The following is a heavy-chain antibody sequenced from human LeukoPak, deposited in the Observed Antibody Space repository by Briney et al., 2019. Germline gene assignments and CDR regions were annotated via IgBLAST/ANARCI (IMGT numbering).Heavy chain of an antibody. J-gene: IGHJ4*02. D-gene: IGHD2-21*02. Sequence: SETLSLTCTVSGGSISSSSYYWGWIRQPPGKGLEWIGSIYYSGSTYYNPSLKSRVTISVDTSKNQFSLKLSSVTAADTAVYYCARVGGLLLWGQGTLVTVSS. V-gene: IGHV4-39*07. CDR2: IYYSGST. CDR3: ARVGGLLL. CDR1: GGSISSSSYY.